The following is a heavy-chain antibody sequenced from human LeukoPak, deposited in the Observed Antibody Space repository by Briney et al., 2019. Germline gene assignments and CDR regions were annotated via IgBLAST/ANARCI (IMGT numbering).Heavy chain of an antibody. D-gene: IGHD4-17*01. CDR1: GGSFSGYY. CDR2: INHSGST. CDR3: AGVPHRFAVTTYARGFDP. V-gene: IGHV4-34*01. Sequence: SETLSLTCAVYGGSFSGYYWSWIRQPPGKGLEWIGEINHSGSTNYNPSLKSRVTISVDTSKNQFSLKLSSVTAADTAVYYCAGVPHRFAVTTYARGFDPWGQGTLVTVSS. J-gene: IGHJ5*02.